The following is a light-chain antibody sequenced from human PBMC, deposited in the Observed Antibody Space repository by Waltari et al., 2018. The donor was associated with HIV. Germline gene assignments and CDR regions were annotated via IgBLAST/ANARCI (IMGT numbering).Light chain of an antibody. Sequence: QSALTQPRSVSGSPGQSVTISCTGTASDIGYFDYVSWYQQSPGKAPKVRIHEVFQRRSGVPVRFTASKAGITASLTISGLQDEDEADYYCCSYAGTYTYVFGSGTTVTVL. CDR1: ASDIGYFDY. CDR3: CSYAGTYTYV. CDR2: EVF. V-gene: IGLV2-11*01. J-gene: IGLJ1*01.